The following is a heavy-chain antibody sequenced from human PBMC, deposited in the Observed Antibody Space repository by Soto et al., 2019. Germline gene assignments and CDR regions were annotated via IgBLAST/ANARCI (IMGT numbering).Heavy chain of an antibody. CDR2: ISAYNGNT. CDR1: GYSFSSYG. CDR3: ARDPPITGSLRGTPLMAV. V-gene: IGHV1-18*04. Sequence: ASVKFSCKASGYSFSSYGISWVRQAPGQGLEWMGWISAYNGNTNYAEKFQGRVAMTTDASTSTAYMEVRSLRSDDTAVYYCARDPPITGSLRGTPLMAVWGQGTTVTVSS. J-gene: IGHJ6*02. D-gene: IGHD1-20*01.